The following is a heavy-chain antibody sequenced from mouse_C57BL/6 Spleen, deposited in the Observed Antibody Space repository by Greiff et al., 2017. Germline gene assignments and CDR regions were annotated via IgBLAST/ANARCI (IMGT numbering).Heavy chain of an antibody. D-gene: IGHD2-4*01. Sequence: QVQLQQPGAELVKPGASVKLSCKASGYTFTSYWMQWVQQRPGQGLEWIGEIDPSDSYTNYSQKFKGKATLTVDTSSSTAYMQLSSLTSEDSAVYYCARRDDYEGFAYWGQGTLVTVSA. J-gene: IGHJ3*01. CDR3: ARRDDYEGFAY. V-gene: IGHV1-50*01. CDR1: GYTFTSYW. CDR2: IDPSDSYT.